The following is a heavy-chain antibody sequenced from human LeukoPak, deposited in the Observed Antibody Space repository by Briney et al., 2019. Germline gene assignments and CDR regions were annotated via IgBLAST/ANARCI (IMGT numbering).Heavy chain of an antibody. Sequence: GGSLRLSCEASGFTFSGYAMTWVRQAPGKGLEWVSGISGSGASIKYADSVKGRFTISRDNSKNTLYLQMNSLRAEDTAVYYCAKDTPRPALTYLVTYWYFDLWGRGTLVTVSS. CDR2: ISGSGASI. CDR3: AKDTPRPALTYLVTYWYFDL. V-gene: IGHV3-23*01. CDR1: GFTFSGYA. J-gene: IGHJ2*01. D-gene: IGHD2-2*01.